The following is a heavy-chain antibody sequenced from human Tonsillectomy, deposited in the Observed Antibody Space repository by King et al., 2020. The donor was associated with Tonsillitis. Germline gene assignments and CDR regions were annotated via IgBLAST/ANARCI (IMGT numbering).Heavy chain of an antibody. Sequence: QLVQSGGGLVQPGGSLRLSCAASGFTFSSYYMNGVCQAPGKGLEWVSYISSSGFTIYYADSVKGRFTISRDNAKNSLYLTLNRLRAEDTAVYYCARVYNYYYYMDVWGKGTTVTVSS. CDR3: ARVYNYYYYMDV. CDR1: GFTFSSYY. J-gene: IGHJ6*03. V-gene: IGHV3-48*03. CDR2: ISSSGFTI.